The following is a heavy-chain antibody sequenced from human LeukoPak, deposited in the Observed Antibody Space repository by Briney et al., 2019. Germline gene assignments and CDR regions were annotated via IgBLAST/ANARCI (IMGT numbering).Heavy chain of an antibody. CDR3: ATPRTDWYYDILTGYDEFAFDY. V-gene: IGHV3-11*01. J-gene: IGHJ4*02. D-gene: IGHD3-9*01. CDR2: ISSSGSTI. CDR1: GFNFSDYS. Sequence: GGSLRLSCAASGFNFSDYSMSWIRQAPGKGLEWVSSISSSGSTIYYADSVKGRFTISRDNAKNSLYLQLNSLRVEDTAVYYCATPRTDWYYDILTGYDEFAFDYWGQGTLVTVSS.